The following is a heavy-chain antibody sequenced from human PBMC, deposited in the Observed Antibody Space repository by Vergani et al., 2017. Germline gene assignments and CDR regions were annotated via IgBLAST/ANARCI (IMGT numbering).Heavy chain of an antibody. Sequence: EVQLVESGGGLVQPGGSPRLSCAASGFTVSSNYMSWVRQAPGKGLEWVSYISSSGSTIYYADSVKGRFTISRDNAKNSLYLQMNSLRAEDTAVYYCARDFYGADYYYYGMDVWGQGTTVTVSS. CDR2: ISSSGSTI. D-gene: IGHD4-17*01. CDR1: GFTVSSNY. CDR3: ARDFYGADYYYYGMDV. J-gene: IGHJ6*02. V-gene: IGHV3-48*03.